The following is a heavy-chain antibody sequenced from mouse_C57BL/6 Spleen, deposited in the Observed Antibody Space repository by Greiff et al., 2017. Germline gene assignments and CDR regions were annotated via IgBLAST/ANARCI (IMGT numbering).Heavy chain of an antibody. Sequence: EVKLMESGGGLVKPGGSLKLSCAASGFTFSSYAMSWVRQTPEKRLEWVATISDGGSYTYYPDNVKGRFTISRDNAKNKLYLQMSHLKSEDTAMYYCARDGAVVEGNGYYFDYWGQGTTLTVSS. D-gene: IGHD1-1*01. CDR1: GFTFSSYA. V-gene: IGHV5-4*01. CDR3: ARDGAVVEGNGYYFDY. CDR2: ISDGGSYT. J-gene: IGHJ2*01.